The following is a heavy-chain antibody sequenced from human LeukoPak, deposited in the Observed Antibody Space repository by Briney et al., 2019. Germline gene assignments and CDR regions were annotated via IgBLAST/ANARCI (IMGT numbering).Heavy chain of an antibody. V-gene: IGHV1-2*02. CDR2: INPNSGGT. D-gene: IGHD6-6*01. J-gene: IGHJ6*03. Sequence: GASVKVSCKASGYTFISNNMHWMRQAPGQGLEWMGWINPNSGGTNYAQKFQGRVTMTRDTSISTAYMELSRLRSDDTAVYYCARAGSIAARFAYMDVWGKGTTVTVSS. CDR1: GYTFISNN. CDR3: ARAGSIAARFAYMDV.